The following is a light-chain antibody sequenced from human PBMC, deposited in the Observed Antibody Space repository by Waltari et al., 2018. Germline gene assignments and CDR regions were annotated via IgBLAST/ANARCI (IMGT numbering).Light chain of an antibody. Sequence: QTVVTQEPSLSVSPGGTVTLTCALSSGSFSSTSYVSWYQQSPGQTPRTWYYKTNDRANGVPDRVSGCMLGSEAALTITSAQADDESHYYCLVYMGSGIWVFGGGTKLTV. CDR3: LVYMGSGIWV. CDR2: KTN. CDR1: SGSFSSTSY. V-gene: IGLV8-61*01. J-gene: IGLJ3*02.